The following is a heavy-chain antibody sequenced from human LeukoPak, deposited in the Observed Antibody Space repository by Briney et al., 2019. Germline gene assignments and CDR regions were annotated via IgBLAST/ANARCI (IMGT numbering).Heavy chain of an antibody. CDR1: GYSFTSYY. J-gene: IGHJ5*02. D-gene: IGHD6-13*01. CDR2: INPSGGST. CDR3: ARSVYSSSLGWFDP. Sequence: ASVKVSCKASGYSFTSYYIHWVRLAPGQGLEWMGVINPSGGSTRYAQKFQGRVTMTRDMSTSTVYMELSSLRSEDTAVYYCARSVYSSSLGWFDPWGQGTMVTVSS. V-gene: IGHV1-46*01.